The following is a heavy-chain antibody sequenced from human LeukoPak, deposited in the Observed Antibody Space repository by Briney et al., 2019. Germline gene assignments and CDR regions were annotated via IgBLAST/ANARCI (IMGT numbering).Heavy chain of an antibody. J-gene: IGHJ5*02. D-gene: IGHD6-13*01. V-gene: IGHV1-2*02. Sequence: GRSLRLSCAASGFSFSYFGMHWVRQAPGQGLEWMGWINPNSGGTNYAQKFQGRVTMTRDTSISTAYMELSRLRSDDTAVYYCAREALAAAGRWFDPWGQGTLVTVSS. CDR1: GFSFSYFG. CDR3: AREALAAAGRWFDP. CDR2: INPNSGGT.